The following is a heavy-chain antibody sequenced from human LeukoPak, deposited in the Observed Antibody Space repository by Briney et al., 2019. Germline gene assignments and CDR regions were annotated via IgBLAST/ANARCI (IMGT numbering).Heavy chain of an antibody. CDR1: GFTFDDYA. J-gene: IGHJ3*02. V-gene: IGHV3-9*01. Sequence: GGSLRLSCAASGFTFDDYAMHWVRQAPGKGLEWVSGISWNSGSIGYADSVKGRFTISRDNAKNSLYLQMNSLRAEDTAVYYCARDRWELLNDDAFDIWGQGTMVTVSS. CDR3: ARDRWELLNDDAFDI. D-gene: IGHD1-26*01. CDR2: ISWNSGSI.